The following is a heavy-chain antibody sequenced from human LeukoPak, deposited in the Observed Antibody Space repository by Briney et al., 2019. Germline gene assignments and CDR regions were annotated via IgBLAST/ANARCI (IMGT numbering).Heavy chain of an antibody. CDR2: ISAYNGDT. V-gene: IGHV1-18*01. CDR3: ASAVMATILSRSLDY. D-gene: IGHD5-24*01. CDR1: GYTFTSYG. Sequence: GASVRVSCKASGYTFTSYGITWVRQDPGQGLEWMGWISAYNGDTNYAQKNQGRVTMTADTSTGTAYMELSSLRSEDTAVYYCASAVMATILSRSLDYWGQGTLVTVSS. J-gene: IGHJ4*02.